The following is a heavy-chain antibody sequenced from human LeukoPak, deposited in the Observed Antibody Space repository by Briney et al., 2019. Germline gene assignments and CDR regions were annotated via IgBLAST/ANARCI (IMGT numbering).Heavy chain of an antibody. J-gene: IGHJ4*02. CDR2: FDGNGPNT. V-gene: IGHV3-23*01. Sequence: GGSLRLSCAASGFTFSSFALTWVRQAPGKGLEWVSGFDGNGPNTYYADSVKGRWTISRDNSRNTLYLEMNSLRPEDTAIYYCAKPRTTGLGWAQFDYWGQGSLVTVSS. CDR3: AKPRTTGLGWAQFDY. D-gene: IGHD2-8*02. CDR1: GFTFSSFA.